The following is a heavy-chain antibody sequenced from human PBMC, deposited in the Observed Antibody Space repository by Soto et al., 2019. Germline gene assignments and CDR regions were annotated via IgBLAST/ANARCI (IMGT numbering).Heavy chain of an antibody. J-gene: IGHJ4*02. CDR2: ISSSSSYI. Sequence: GGSLRLSCAASGFTFSSYSMNWVRQAPGKGLEWVSSISSSSSYIYYADSVKGRFTISRDNAKNSLYLQMNSLRAEDTAVYYCARDERYCSGGSCYVYWGQGTLVTVSS. V-gene: IGHV3-21*01. CDR3: ARDERYCSGGSCYVY. D-gene: IGHD2-15*01. CDR1: GFTFSSYS.